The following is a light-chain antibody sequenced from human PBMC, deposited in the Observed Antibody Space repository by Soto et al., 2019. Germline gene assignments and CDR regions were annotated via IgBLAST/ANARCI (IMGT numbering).Light chain of an antibody. CDR2: GAS. CDR3: QQYGSSPIT. J-gene: IGKJ5*01. V-gene: IGKV3-20*01. CDR1: QSVSRSY. Sequence: EIVLTQSPGTLSLSPGERATLSCRASQSVSRSYLAWYQQKPGQAPRPLIFGASSRATGIPDRFSGSGSGTDFTLPISRLEPEDFAVYYCQQYGSSPITFGQGTRLDIK.